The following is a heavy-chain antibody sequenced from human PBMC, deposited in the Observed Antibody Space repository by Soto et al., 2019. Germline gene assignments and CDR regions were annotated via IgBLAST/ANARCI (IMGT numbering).Heavy chain of an antibody. Sequence: GGSLRLSCAASGFTFSSYAMHWVRQAPGKGLEWVAVISYDGSNRYYADSVKGRFTISRDNAKNSLYLQMNSLRAEDTAVYYCATSKTDWPDYYSYWGQGTLVTVSS. CDR3: ATSKTDWPDYYSY. J-gene: IGHJ4*02. CDR2: ISYDGSNR. CDR1: GFTFSSYA. D-gene: IGHD3-22*01. V-gene: IGHV3-30-3*01.